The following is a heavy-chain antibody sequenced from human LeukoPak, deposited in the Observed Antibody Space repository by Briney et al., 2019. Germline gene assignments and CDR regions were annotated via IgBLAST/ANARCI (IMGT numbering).Heavy chain of an antibody. CDR2: IKQDGSER. CDR1: GFTFSSYC. D-gene: IGHD6-19*01. V-gene: IGHV3-7*01. Sequence: GGSLRLSCAASGFTFSSYCMSWVRQAPGEGLGWVASIKQDGSERHYADSVKGRFSISRDNAKNSLSLQMNSLIADDTALYYCARDRGAGTTDYWGQGTLVTVSS. CDR3: ARDRGAGTTDY. J-gene: IGHJ4*02.